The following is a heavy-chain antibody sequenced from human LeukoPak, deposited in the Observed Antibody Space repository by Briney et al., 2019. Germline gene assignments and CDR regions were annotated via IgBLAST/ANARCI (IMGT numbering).Heavy chain of an antibody. CDR3: ARDARRFREPYYFDY. J-gene: IGHJ4*02. V-gene: IGHV1-46*01. CDR2: INPSGGST. CDR1: GYTFTIYY. D-gene: IGHD3-3*01. Sequence: ASVKVSCKASGYTFTIYYMHWVRQAPGQGLEWMGIINPSGGSTSYAQKFRGRVTMTRDTSTSTVYMELSSLRSEGTAVYYCARDARRFREPYYFDYWGQGTLVTVSS.